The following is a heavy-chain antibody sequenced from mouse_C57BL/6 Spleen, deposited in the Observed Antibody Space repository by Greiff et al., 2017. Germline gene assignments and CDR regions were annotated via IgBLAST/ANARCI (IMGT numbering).Heavy chain of an antibody. CDR2: IRNKANGYTT. J-gene: IGHJ1*03. D-gene: IGHD6-1*01. CDR3: ARYIPQRLRYFDV. Sequence: EVKLVESGGGLVQPGGSLSLSCAASGFTFTDYYMSWVRQPPGKALEWLGFIRNKANGYTTEYSASVKGRFTIARDNSQSILYLQMNALRAEDSATYDCARYIPQRLRYFDVWGTGTTVTVSS. CDR1: GFTFTDYY. V-gene: IGHV7-3*01.